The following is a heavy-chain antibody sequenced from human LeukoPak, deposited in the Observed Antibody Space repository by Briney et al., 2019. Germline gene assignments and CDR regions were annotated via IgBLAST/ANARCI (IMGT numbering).Heavy chain of an antibody. CDR1: GFNLNSCS. CDR3: AKEYTPSSPLGELDS. Sequence: GSLRLSCAVSGFNLNSCSMHWVRPAPGKGLEWVAVIRHDEANSFYADSVQGRFTISRDTSRKLLYLQMNSLRVEDTAVYYCAKEYTPSSPLGELDSWGQGTLVTVSS. V-gene: IGHV3-30*02. CDR2: IRHDEANS. J-gene: IGHJ4*02. D-gene: IGHD6-6*01.